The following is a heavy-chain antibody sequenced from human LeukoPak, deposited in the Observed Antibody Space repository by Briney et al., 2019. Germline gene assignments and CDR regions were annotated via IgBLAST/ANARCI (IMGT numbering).Heavy chain of an antibody. CDR1: GFTFSSYA. D-gene: IGHD3-22*01. CDR2: ISGSGGST. CDR3: AKGIADHYYDSSGYYPD. J-gene: IGHJ4*02. V-gene: IGHV3-23*01. Sequence: GVSLRLFCAASGFTFSSYAMSWVRQAPGKGLEWVSAISGSGGSTYYADSVKGRFTIPRDNSKNTLHLQMNRLRAEDTAVYYCAKGIADHYYDSSGYYPDWGQGTLVTVSS.